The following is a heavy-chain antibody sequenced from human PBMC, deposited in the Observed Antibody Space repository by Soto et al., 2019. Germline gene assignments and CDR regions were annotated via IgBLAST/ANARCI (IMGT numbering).Heavy chain of an antibody. CDR2: IQSKTDGATT. Sequence: EVHLLESGGGLVKPGGSLRLSCAASGFTFTNAWMTWIRQVPGKGLEWVGRIQSKTDGATTDHAAHVKGRFTISRDDSKNTLYLDMNSLKTEDTALYYCTTSSYYGSGTYPQAPFDYWGPGTLVTVSS. CDR3: TTSSYYGSGTYPQAPFDY. D-gene: IGHD3-10*01. CDR1: GFTFTNAW. J-gene: IGHJ4*02. V-gene: IGHV3-15*07.